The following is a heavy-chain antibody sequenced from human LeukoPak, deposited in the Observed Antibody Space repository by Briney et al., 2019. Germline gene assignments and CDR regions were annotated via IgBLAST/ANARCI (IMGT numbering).Heavy chain of an antibody. CDR3: AKTLWGLTLLSSDH. CDR1: GFTFSNYA. D-gene: IGHD2-21*01. Sequence: GGSLRLSCAASGFTFSNYAMNWVRQAPGKGLEWVSSLSDSGSSTYYAESVKGRFTIYRDNSKNMLYLQMNSLRADDTAVYYCAKTLWGLTLLSSDHWGQGSLVTVSS. J-gene: IGHJ4*02. V-gene: IGHV3-23*01. CDR2: LSDSGSST.